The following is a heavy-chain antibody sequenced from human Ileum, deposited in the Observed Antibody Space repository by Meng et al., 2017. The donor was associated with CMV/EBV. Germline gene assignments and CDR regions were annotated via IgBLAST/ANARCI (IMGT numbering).Heavy chain of an antibody. J-gene: IGHJ4*02. CDR1: GGSLTSFY. D-gene: IGHD6-13*01. CDR2: IEDSGYT. CDR3: AGDSRNSSNWYGGAIDV. V-gene: IGHV4-59*01. Sequence: SETLSLTCSVSGGSLTSFYWSWIRQSPGGGLEWIGYIEDSGYTNYNPSLKSRVTLSKDTSKTQFSLKLSSVTAADTAMYYCAGDSRNSSNWYGGAIDVWGQGILVTAPQ.